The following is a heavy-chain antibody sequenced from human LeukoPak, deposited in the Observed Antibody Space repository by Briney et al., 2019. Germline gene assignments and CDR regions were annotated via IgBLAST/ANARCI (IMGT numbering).Heavy chain of an antibody. Sequence: ASVKVSCKASRYTFTGYYMHWVRQAPGQGLEWMGWINPNSGGTNYAQKFQGRVTMTRDTSISTAYMELSRLRSDDTAVYYCARLRRGYGDSHTARKTIYYYYYMDVWGKGTTVTISS. CDR3: ARLRRGYGDSHTARKTIYYYYYMDV. D-gene: IGHD4-17*01. V-gene: IGHV1-2*02. J-gene: IGHJ6*03. CDR2: INPNSGGT. CDR1: RYTFTGYY.